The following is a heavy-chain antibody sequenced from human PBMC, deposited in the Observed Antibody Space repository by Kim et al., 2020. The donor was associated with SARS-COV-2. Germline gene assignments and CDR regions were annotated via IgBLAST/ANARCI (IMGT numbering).Heavy chain of an antibody. D-gene: IGHD3-9*01. CDR2: ISYDGSNK. J-gene: IGHJ6*02. V-gene: IGHV3-30*04. Sequence: GGSLRLSCAASGFTFSSYAMHWVRQAPGKGLEWVAVISYDGSNKYYADSVKGRFTISRDNSKNTLYLQMNSLRAEDTAVYYCARDRVDYDILTGYFTGGFLYHHHLRMGVLGQRATVTVS. CDR1: GFTFSSYA. CDR3: ARDRVDYDILTGYFTGGFLYHHHLRMGV.